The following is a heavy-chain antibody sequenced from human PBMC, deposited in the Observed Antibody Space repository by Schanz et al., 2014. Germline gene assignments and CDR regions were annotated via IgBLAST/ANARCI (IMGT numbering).Heavy chain of an antibody. CDR2: IYHSGNT. J-gene: IGHJ3*02. D-gene: IGHD4-17*01. CDR3: ARDRGHGDLPGDI. Sequence: QVQLQESGPGLVKPTGTLSLTCAVSGGSISSSDWWSWVRQPPGKGLEWIEEIYHSGNTNYNASLKSRVTISVDKSKNQFSLNLSSATAADTAVYYCARDRGHGDLPGDIWGQGTMVTVSS. V-gene: IGHV4-4*02. CDR1: GGSISSSDW.